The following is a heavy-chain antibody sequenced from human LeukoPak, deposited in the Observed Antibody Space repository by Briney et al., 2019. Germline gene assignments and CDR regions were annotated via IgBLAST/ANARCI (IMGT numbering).Heavy chain of an antibody. CDR2: IYHSGST. Sequence: SETLSLTCTVSGGSISSYYWSWIRQPPGKGLEWIGYIYHSGSTNYNPSLKSRVTISVDTSKNQFSLKLSSVTAADTAVYYCARGRLRRKPDAFDIWGQGTMVTVSS. CDR3: ARGRLRRKPDAFDI. V-gene: IGHV4-59*08. J-gene: IGHJ3*02. CDR1: GGSISSYY. D-gene: IGHD4-23*01.